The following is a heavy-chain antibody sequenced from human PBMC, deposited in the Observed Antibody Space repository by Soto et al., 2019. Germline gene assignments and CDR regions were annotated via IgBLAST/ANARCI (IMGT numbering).Heavy chain of an antibody. CDR2: IYYSGST. J-gene: IGHJ4*02. V-gene: IGHV4-59*08. D-gene: IGHD2-2*01. Sequence: SETLSLTCTVSGGSISSYYWSWIRQPPGKGLEWIGYIYYSGSTNYNPSLKGRVTISVDTSKNQFSLKLSSVTAADTAVYYCARRRGYCSSTSCYGHGFDYWGQGTLVTVS. CDR3: ARRRGYCSSTSCYGHGFDY. CDR1: GGSISSYY.